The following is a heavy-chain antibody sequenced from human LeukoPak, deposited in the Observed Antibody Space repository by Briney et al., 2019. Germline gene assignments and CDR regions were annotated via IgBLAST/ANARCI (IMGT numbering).Heavy chain of an antibody. J-gene: IGHJ4*02. Sequence: SETLSLTCTVSGGSISSYYWSWIRQPPGKGLEWIGYIYYSGSTNYNPSLKSRVTISVDTSKNQFSLKLSSVTAADTAVYYCARDSRTTGTDYWGQGTLVTVSS. CDR1: GGSISSYY. CDR3: ARDSRTTGTDY. D-gene: IGHD1-1*01. V-gene: IGHV4-59*01. CDR2: IYYSGST.